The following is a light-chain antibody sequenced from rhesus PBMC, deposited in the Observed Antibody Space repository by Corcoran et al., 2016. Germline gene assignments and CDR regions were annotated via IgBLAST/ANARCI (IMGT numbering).Light chain of an antibody. CDR2: RAS. J-gene: IGKJ1*01. CDR3: QQEDNSPWT. CDR1: QDISNW. Sequence: DIQMTQSPSSLSASVGDRVTISCRASQDISNWMAWYQQKPGKAPKLLIYRASNLETGVPSRFSGSGSGKDCILTIRSLHAEDIATYYCQQEDNSPWTFGQGTKVEIQ. V-gene: IGKV1-69*01.